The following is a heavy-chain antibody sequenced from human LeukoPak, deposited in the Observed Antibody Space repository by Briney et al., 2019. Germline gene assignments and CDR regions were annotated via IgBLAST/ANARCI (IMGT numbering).Heavy chain of an antibody. V-gene: IGHV3-23*01. Sequence: GGSLRLSCAASGFTFSSYAMSWVRQAPGKGLEWVSAISGSASSTYYADSVKGRFTISRDNSKNTLYLQMNSLRAEDTAVYYCAKHIVGATKSKGYYYYGMDVWGQGTTVTVSS. D-gene: IGHD1-26*01. CDR1: GFTFSSYA. CDR3: AKHIVGATKSKGYYYYGMDV. CDR2: ISGSASST. J-gene: IGHJ6*02.